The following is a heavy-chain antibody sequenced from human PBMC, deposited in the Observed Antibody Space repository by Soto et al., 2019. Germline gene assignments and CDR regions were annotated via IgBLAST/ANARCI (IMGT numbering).Heavy chain of an antibody. CDR1: GDSVSSPYY. Sequence: QVQLQESGPGLVKPSGTLSLTCAVSGDSVSSPYYWCWVRQPPGKGLEWIGEVFHTGTTSYNPSPRXXVTISMAKSINQFSLDLSSVTAADTAVYYCARSAGWYAVHSWGPGTLVIVSS. CDR3: ARSAGWYAVHS. V-gene: IGHV4-4*02. D-gene: IGHD6-19*01. CDR2: VFHTGTT. J-gene: IGHJ4*02.